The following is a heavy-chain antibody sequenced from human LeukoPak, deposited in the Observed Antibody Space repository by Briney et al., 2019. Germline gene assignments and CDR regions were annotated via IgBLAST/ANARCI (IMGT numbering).Heavy chain of an antibody. CDR1: GGSISSSSYY. D-gene: IGHD2-15*01. Sequence: SETLSLTCTVSGGSISSSSYYWRWIRQPPGKGPEWIGSIYSSGSTYYNPSLKSRVTISVDTSKNQFSLKLSSVTAADTAVYFCARNSCSGGSCYDNRGYFDYWGQGTLVTVSS. CDR3: ARNSCSGGSCYDNRGYFDY. CDR2: IYSSGST. J-gene: IGHJ4*02. V-gene: IGHV4-39*07.